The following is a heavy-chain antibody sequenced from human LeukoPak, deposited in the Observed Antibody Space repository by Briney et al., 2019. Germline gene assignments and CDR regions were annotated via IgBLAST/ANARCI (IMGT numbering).Heavy chain of an antibody. V-gene: IGHV1-2*02. D-gene: IGHD2-15*01. CDR1: GYTFTGYY. J-gene: IGHJ5*02. CDR2: INPNSGGT. Sequence: ASVKVSCKASGYTFTGYYMHWLRQAPGQGLEWMGWINPNSGGTNYAQKFQGRVTMTRDTSISTAYMELSRLRSDDTAVYYCARARTDIVVVVAASREFRFDPWGQGTLVTVSS. CDR3: ARARTDIVVVVAASREFRFDP.